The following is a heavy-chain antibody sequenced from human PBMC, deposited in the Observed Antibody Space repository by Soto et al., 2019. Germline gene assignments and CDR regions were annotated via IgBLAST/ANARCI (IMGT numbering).Heavy chain of an antibody. V-gene: IGHV3-30-3*01. CDR3: ARETRSG. CDR1: GFTFSSYA. Sequence: QVQLVESGGGVVQPGRSLRLSCAASGFTFSSYAMHWVRQAPGKGLEWVAVISYDGSNKYYADSVKGRFTISRDNSKNALDLRMNSQRAEDTAVYYCARETRSGWGQGTLVTVSS. J-gene: IGHJ4*02. D-gene: IGHD6-25*01. CDR2: ISYDGSNK.